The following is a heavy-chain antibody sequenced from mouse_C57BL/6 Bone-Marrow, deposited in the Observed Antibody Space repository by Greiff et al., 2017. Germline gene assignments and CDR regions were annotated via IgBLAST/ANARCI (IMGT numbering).Heavy chain of an antibody. CDR3: ARWGDDYDEGDY. CDR1: GYTFTSYW. J-gene: IGHJ2*01. V-gene: IGHV1-55*01. D-gene: IGHD2-4*01. CDR2: IYPGSGST. Sequence: QVQLQQSGAELVKPGASVKMSCKASGYTFTSYWITWVKQRPGQGLEWIGDIYPGSGSTNYNEKLKSKATLTVDTSSSTAYMQLSSLTSEDSAVYYCARWGDDYDEGDYWGQGTTLTVSS.